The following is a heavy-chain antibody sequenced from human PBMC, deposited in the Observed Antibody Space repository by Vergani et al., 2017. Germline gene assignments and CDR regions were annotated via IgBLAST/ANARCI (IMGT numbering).Heavy chain of an antibody. CDR3: ARPGDSSGYYDYDAIYI. CDR1: GYSFTTYW. V-gene: IGHV5-51*03. D-gene: IGHD3-22*01. J-gene: IGHJ3*02. CDR2: IYPGDSDT. Sequence: EVQLVPSGAEVKKPGESLTISCKGSGYSFTTYWIGWVRQQPGKSLEWMGIIYPGDSDTRYSPSFQGQVTISADKSISTAYLQWSSLKASDTAMYYCARPGDSSGYYDYDAIYIWGQGTMVTVSS.